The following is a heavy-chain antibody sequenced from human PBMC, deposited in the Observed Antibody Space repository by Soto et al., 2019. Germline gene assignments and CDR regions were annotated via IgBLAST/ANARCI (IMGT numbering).Heavy chain of an antibody. D-gene: IGHD2-2*02. CDR3: AKDYAAQIVVPAAIRFPPNGMDV. CDR2: ISSSGGST. J-gene: IGHJ6*02. V-gene: IGHV3-23*01. CDR1: GFTFSSYA. Sequence: GGSLELACAASGFTFSSYAMNCVRQALGKGLEWVSAISSSGGSTYYADSVKGRFTISRDNSKNTLYLQMDSLRAEDTAVYYCAKDYAAQIVVPAAIRFPPNGMDVSGQGPTGTGS.